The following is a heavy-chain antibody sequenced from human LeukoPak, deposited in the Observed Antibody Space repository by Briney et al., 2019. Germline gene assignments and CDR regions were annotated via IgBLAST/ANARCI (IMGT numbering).Heavy chain of an antibody. CDR2: ISAYNGNT. CDR3: ARDKGRRYYDFWSGYYTEPDY. J-gene: IGHJ4*02. D-gene: IGHD3-3*01. CDR1: GYTFTSYG. V-gene: IGHV1-18*01. Sequence: ASVKVSCKASGYTFTSYGISWVRQAPGQGLEWVGWISAYNGNTNYAQKLQGRVTTTTDTSTSTAYIELRSLRSDDTAVYYCARDKGRRYYDFWSGYYTEPDYWGQGTLVTVSS.